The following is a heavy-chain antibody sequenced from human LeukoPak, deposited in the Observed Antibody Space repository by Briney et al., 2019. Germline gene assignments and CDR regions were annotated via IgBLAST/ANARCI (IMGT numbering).Heavy chain of an antibody. CDR3: ARQGPQQLGPFDY. CDR2: IYYSGST. D-gene: IGHD6-13*01. CDR1: GGSISSYY. J-gene: IGHJ4*02. V-gene: IGHV4-59*08. Sequence: PSETLSLTCTVSGGSISSYYWSWIRQPPGKGLEWIGYIYYSGSTNYNPSLKSRVTISVDTSKNQFSLKLSSVTAADTAVHYCARQGPQQLGPFDYWGQGTLVTVSS.